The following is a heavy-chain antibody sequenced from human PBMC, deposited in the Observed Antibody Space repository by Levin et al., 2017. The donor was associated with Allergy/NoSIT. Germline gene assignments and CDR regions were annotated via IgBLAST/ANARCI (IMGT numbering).Heavy chain of an antibody. D-gene: IGHD3-10*01. CDR2: INHSGST. CDR3: ARGIGHHGSQYGSGSYYKKRGALWFDP. CDR1: GGSFSGYY. J-gene: IGHJ5*02. Sequence: SETLSLTCAVYGGSFSGYYWSWIRQPPGKGLEWIGEINHSGSTNYNPSLKSRVTISLDTSKNQFSLKLSSVTAADTAVYYCARGIGHHGSQYGSGSYYKKRGALWFDPWGQGTLVTVSS. V-gene: IGHV4-34*01.